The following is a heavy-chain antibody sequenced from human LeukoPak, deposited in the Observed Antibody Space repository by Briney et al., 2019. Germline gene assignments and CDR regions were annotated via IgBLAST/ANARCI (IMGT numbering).Heavy chain of an antibody. J-gene: IGHJ4*02. D-gene: IGHD3-10*01. Sequence: VASVKVSCKASGYTFTSYGISWVRQAPGQGLEWMGWINPNSGGTNSSQKFQDRVTLTRDTSISTAYMELGSLRSDDTAIYYCARAYGSGSSYHPDYWGQGTLVTVSS. CDR3: ARAYGSGSSYHPDY. CDR2: INPNSGGT. CDR1: GYTFTSYG. V-gene: IGHV1-2*02.